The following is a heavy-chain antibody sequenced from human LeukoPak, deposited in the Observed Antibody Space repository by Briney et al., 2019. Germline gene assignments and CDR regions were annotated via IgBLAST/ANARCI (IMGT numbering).Heavy chain of an antibody. V-gene: IGHV4-39*01. CDR2: IYYSGST. CDR3: ARFGDTAMAYYFDY. CDR1: GGSISSSSYY. D-gene: IGHD5-18*01. Sequence: SETLSLTCTVSGGSISSSSYYWGWIRQPPGKGLEGIGSIYYSGSTYYNPSLKSRVTISVDTSKNQFSLKLSSVTAADTAVYYCARFGDTAMAYYFDYWGQGTLVTVSS. J-gene: IGHJ4*02.